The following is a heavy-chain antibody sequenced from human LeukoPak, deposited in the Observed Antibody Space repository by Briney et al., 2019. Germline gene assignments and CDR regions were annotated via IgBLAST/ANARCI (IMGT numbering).Heavy chain of an antibody. Sequence: SETLSLTCAVYGGSFSGYYWSWIRQPPGNGLEWIGEINHSGSTNYNPSLKSRVTISVDTSKNQFSLKLSSVTAADTAVYYCARGPGSVYFDYWGQGTLVTVSS. V-gene: IGHV4-34*01. J-gene: IGHJ4*02. D-gene: IGHD1-14*01. CDR3: ARGPGSVYFDY. CDR1: GGSFSGYY. CDR2: INHSGST.